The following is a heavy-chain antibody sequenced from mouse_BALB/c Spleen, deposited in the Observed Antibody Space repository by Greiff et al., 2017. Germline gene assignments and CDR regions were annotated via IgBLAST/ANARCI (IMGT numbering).Heavy chain of an antibody. V-gene: IGHV5-2*01. CDR2: INSDGGST. CDR3: ARGWDYALAY. CDR1: EYEFPSHD. D-gene: IGHD1-1*02. J-gene: IGHJ3*01. Sequence: EVQGVESGGGLVQPGESLKLSCESNEYEFPSHDMSWVRKTPEKRLELVAAINSDGGSTYYPDSVKGRFTISRDNARNILYLQMSSLRSEDTAMYYCARGWDYALAYWGQGTLVTVSA.